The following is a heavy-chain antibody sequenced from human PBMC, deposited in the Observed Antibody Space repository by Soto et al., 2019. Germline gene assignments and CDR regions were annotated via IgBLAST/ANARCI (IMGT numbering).Heavy chain of an antibody. J-gene: IGHJ4*02. D-gene: IGHD5-18*01. Sequence: PGGSLRLSCAASGFTFSSYAMSWVRQAPGKGLEWVSAISGSGGSTYYADSAKGRFTISRDNSKNTLYLQMNSLRAEDTAVYYCAFQRPRAWIQLWLGFDYWGQGTLVTVSS. CDR2: ISGSGGST. V-gene: IGHV3-23*01. CDR3: AFQRPRAWIQLWLGFDY. CDR1: GFTFSSYA.